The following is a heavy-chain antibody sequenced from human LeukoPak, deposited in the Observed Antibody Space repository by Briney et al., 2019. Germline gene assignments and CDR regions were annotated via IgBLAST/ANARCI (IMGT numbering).Heavy chain of an antibody. CDR1: GGSISSYY. CDR3: ARDYYDYVWGSYRDDAFDI. Sequence: NPSETLSLTCTVSGGSISSYYWSWIRQPAGKGLEWTGRIYTSGSTNYNPSLKSRVTMSVDTSKNQFSLKLSSVTAADTAVYYCARDYYDYVWGSYRDDAFDIWGQGTMVTVSS. D-gene: IGHD3-16*02. J-gene: IGHJ3*02. V-gene: IGHV4-4*07. CDR2: IYTSGST.